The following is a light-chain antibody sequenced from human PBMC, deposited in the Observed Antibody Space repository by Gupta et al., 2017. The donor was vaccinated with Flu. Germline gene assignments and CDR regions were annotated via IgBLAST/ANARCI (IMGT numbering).Light chain of an antibody. Sequence: VLTQSPGTLSLSPGERATLSCRASQSVSSSYLAWYQQKPGQAPRLLIYGASSRATGIPDRFSGSGSGTDFTLTISRLEPEDFAVYYCQQYGSSPYTFGQGTKLEIK. CDR3: QQYGSSPYT. CDR2: GAS. CDR1: QSVSSSY. V-gene: IGKV3-20*01. J-gene: IGKJ2*01.